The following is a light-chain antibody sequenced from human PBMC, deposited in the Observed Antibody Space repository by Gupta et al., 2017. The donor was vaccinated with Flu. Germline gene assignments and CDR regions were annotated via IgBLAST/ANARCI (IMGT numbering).Light chain of an antibody. Sequence: VLTQSPGTLSLSPGERATLSCRASQSVSSSYLAWYQQKPGQAPRLLIYGASSRATGIPDRFSGSGSGTDFTLTISRLEPEDFAVYYCQQYGSSPYTFGQGTKLEIK. CDR3: QQYGSSPYT. CDR2: GAS. CDR1: QSVSSSY. V-gene: IGKV3-20*01. J-gene: IGKJ2*01.